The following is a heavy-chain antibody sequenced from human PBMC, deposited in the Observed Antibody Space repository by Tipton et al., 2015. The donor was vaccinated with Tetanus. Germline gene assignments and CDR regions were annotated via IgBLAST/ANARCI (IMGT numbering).Heavy chain of an antibody. CDR1: GYTFLNYG. CDR3: AREDYVTAVDY. Sequence: QVQLVQSGAEVKKPGASVKVSCKASGYTFLNYGITWVRQAPGQGLEWMGWINTDNGNTNYAQKFQGRVTVTTDTSTTTAYMELRSLRSDDTAPYYCAREDYVTAVDYWGQGTLVTVSS. V-gene: IGHV1-18*01. D-gene: IGHD2-21*02. CDR2: INTDNGNT. J-gene: IGHJ4*02.